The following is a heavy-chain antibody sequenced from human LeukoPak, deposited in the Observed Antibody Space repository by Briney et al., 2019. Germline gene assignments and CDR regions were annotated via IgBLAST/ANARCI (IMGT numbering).Heavy chain of an antibody. Sequence: SETLSLTCGVYGGSFSDYYWTWIRQSPGMGLEWIGEIIHSGSTNYNPSLTGRVTISVDTSKNQFSLELSSVTAADTAVYYCARGILVTVYAAFDYWGQGTLVTVSS. CDR2: IIHSGST. CDR1: GGSFSDYY. D-gene: IGHD2-8*01. CDR3: ARGILVTVYAAFDY. V-gene: IGHV4-34*01. J-gene: IGHJ4*02.